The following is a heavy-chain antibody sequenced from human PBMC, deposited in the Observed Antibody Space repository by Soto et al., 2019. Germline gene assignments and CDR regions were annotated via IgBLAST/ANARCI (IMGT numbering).Heavy chain of an antibody. V-gene: IGHV6-1*01. CDR2: TYYRSKWYN. CDR1: WDSVSSNSAA. D-gene: IGHD5-18*01. Sequence: PSQTLSLTCAISWDSVSSNSAAWNWIRQSPSRGLEWLGRTYYRSKWYNDYAVSVKSRITINPDSSKNQFSLQLNSVTPDDTAVYYCARGSTFSELWYDYWGQGTLVTVSS. CDR3: ARGSTFSELWYDY. J-gene: IGHJ4*02.